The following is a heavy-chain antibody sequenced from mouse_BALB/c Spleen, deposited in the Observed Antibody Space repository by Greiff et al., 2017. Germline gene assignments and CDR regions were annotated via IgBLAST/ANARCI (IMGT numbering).Heavy chain of an antibody. CDR1: GFSLTSYG. Sequence: QVQLQQSGPGLVAPSQSLSITCTVSGFSLTSYGVHWVRQPPGKGLEWLGVIWAGGSTNYNSALMSRLSISKDNSKSQVFLKMNSLQTDDTAMYYCARDPSHYYYGSSYAMDYWGQGTSVTVSS. J-gene: IGHJ4*01. CDR2: IWAGGST. CDR3: ARDPSHYYYGSSYAMDY. D-gene: IGHD1-1*01. V-gene: IGHV2-9*02.